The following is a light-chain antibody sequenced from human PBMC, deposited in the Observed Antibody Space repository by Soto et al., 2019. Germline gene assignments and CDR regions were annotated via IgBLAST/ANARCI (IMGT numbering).Light chain of an antibody. CDR3: QQIYITPYT. V-gene: IGKV1-39*01. J-gene: IGKJ2*01. CDR1: QSISSY. Sequence: DIQMTQSSSSLSVSVGDRVTITCRASQSISSYLKWYQQKPGEAPELLIYVSSNLLSGVPSRFSGSGSGTDFTLTISSLQPEGFAIYYCQQIYITPYTFGQGTKLQIK. CDR2: VSS.